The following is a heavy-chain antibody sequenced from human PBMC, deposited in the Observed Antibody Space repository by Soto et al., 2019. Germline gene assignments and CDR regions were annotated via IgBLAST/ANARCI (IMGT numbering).Heavy chain of an antibody. CDR2: IYYSGST. Sequence: QVQLQESGPGLVKPSQTLSLTCTVSVGSISSGGYYWSWIRQHPGKGLEWIGYIYYSGSTYYNPSLKSRVTISVDTSKNQFSLKLSSVTAADTAVYYCARLWFGESNPYYFDYWGQGTLVTVSS. D-gene: IGHD3-10*01. V-gene: IGHV4-31*03. J-gene: IGHJ4*02. CDR1: VGSISSGGYY. CDR3: ARLWFGESNPYYFDY.